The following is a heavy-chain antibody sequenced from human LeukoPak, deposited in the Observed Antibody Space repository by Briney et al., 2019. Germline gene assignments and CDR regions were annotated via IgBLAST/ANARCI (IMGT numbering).Heavy chain of an antibody. CDR1: GGSFSGYY. D-gene: IGHD3-16*01. V-gene: IGHV4-34*01. CDR2: INHSGST. Sequence: KPSETLSLTCAVYGGSFSGYYWSWIRQPPGKGLEWIGEINHSGSTNYNPSLKSRVTMSVDTSKNQFSLKLSSVTAADTAVYYCARDFWITFGEEFDPWGQGTLVIVSS. J-gene: IGHJ5*02. CDR3: ARDFWITFGEEFDP.